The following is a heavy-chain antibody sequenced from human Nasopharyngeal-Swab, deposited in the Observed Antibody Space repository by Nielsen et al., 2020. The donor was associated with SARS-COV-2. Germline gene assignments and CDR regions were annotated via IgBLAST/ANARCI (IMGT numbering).Heavy chain of an antibody. D-gene: IGHD6-13*01. Sequence: SETLSLTFAVYGGSFSGYYWSWIRQPPGEGLEWIGEINHSGSTNYNPSLKSRVTISLDTSKNQFSLKLSSVTAADTAVYYCVRDGVIGRSSSWYPHYYYYGMDVWGQGTTVTVSS. V-gene: IGHV4-34*01. J-gene: IGHJ6*02. CDR2: INHSGST. CDR3: VRDGVIGRSSSWYPHYYYYGMDV. CDR1: GGSFSGYY.